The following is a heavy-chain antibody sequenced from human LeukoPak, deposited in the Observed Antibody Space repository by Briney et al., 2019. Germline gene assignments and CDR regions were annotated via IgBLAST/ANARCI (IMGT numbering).Heavy chain of an antibody. CDR3: AKDPPTGAKSSGWYVDWFDP. J-gene: IGHJ5*02. CDR2: ISGSGGST. Sequence: PGGSLRLSCAASGFTFSSYAMSWVRQAPGKGLEWVSAISGSGGSTYYADSVKGRFTISRDNSKNTLYLQMNSLRAEDTAVYYCAKDPPTGAKSSGWYVDWFDPWGQGTLVTVSS. D-gene: IGHD6-19*01. CDR1: GFTFSSYA. V-gene: IGHV3-23*01.